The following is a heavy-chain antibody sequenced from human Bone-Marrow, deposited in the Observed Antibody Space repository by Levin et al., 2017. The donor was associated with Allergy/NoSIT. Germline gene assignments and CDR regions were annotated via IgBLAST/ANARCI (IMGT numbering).Heavy chain of an antibody. CDR1: GFTFSNYA. CDR2: ISVSGGGT. D-gene: IGHD3-22*01. Sequence: GGSLRLSCAASGFTFSNYAMSWVRQAPGKGLEWVSAISVSGGGTYSADSVKGRFTISRDNSKNTLYLQMNSLRAEDTAVYYCAKTPYDSSGYHSLFPLGMDVWGQGTTVTVSS. J-gene: IGHJ6*02. CDR3: AKTPYDSSGYHSLFPLGMDV. V-gene: IGHV3-23*01.